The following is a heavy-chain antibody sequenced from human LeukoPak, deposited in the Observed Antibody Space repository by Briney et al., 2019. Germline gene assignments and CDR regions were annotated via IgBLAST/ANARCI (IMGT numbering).Heavy chain of an antibody. D-gene: IGHD3-10*01. V-gene: IGHV3-23*01. CDR3: AKPVTRGPGY. CDR1: GIAFSGYA. CDR2: IRDTGTTT. J-gene: IGHJ4*02. Sequence: GGSLRLSCAASGIAFSGYAMTWVRQPPGKGLEWVSDIRDTGTTTHYADSVKGRFTMSRDNSKNTRYLQMNSLRAEDTAIYYCAKPVTRGPGYWGQGTLVPVSS.